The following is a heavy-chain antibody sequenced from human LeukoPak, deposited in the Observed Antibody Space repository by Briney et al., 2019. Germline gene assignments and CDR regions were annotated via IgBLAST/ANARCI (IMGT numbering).Heavy chain of an antibody. CDR1: GFAFSSYS. CDR2: ISSSSSYI. D-gene: IGHD3-10*01. V-gene: IGHV3-21*01. CDR3: ARDQTAYGSGSFNFDY. J-gene: IGHJ4*02. Sequence: PGGSLRLSCVASGFAFSSYSMNWVRQAPGKGLEWVSSISSSSSYIYYADSVKGRFTISRDNAKNSVNLQMNSLRVEDTAVYYCARDQTAYGSGSFNFDYWGQGTLVTVSS.